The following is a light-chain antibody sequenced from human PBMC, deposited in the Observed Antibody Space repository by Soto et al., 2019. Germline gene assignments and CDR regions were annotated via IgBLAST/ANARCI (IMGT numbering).Light chain of an antibody. CDR1: QSVSSSY. V-gene: IGKV3-20*01. CDR2: GAS. CDR3: QQYGSSPPWT. J-gene: IGKJ1*01. Sequence: EIVLTQCPGTLSLSPGERATLSCRASQSVSSSYLAWYQQKPGQAPRLLIYGASSRATGIPDRFSGSGSGTDFTLTISRLEPEDFAVYYCQQYGSSPPWTFGQGTKVDIK.